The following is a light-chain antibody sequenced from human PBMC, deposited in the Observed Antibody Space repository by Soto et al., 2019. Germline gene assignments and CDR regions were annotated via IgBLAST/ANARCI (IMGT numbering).Light chain of an antibody. J-gene: IGKJ1*01. CDR3: QQYGHSPRT. Sequence: VLTQSPVTLSLSPGERATLSCRASQSVADNYLAWYQQKPGQPPRLLIYAASRRATGIPDTFSGSGSGTDFTLTITRLEPEDFALYYCQQYGHSPRTFGQGTKVDIK. V-gene: IGKV3-20*01. CDR2: AAS. CDR1: QSVADNY.